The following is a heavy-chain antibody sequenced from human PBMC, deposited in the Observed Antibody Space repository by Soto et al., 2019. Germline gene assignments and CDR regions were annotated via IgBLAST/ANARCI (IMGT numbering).Heavy chain of an antibody. D-gene: IGHD1-26*01. CDR2: VRNVANEYSI. J-gene: IGHJ4*02. Sequence: EVQLVESGGALVQPGGSLRLSCAASGFNFGDHFLDWVRQAPGKGLEWVGRVRNVANEYSIEYAASRKGGFIISRDDAKKALYLEMYRLKGDVTAVYYFVREGLSASQYISWLGSWGQGTLVSVS. CDR1: GFNFGDHF. V-gene: IGHV3-72*01. CDR3: VREGLSASQYISWLGS.